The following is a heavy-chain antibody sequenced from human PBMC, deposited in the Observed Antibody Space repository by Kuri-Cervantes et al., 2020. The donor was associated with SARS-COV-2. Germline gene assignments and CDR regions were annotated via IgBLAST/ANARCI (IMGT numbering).Heavy chain of an antibody. V-gene: IGHV4-30-4*02. CDR3: ARDGRPPYYYYYMDA. CDR2: IYYSGST. Sequence: SETLSLTCTVSGGSISSGDYYWSWIRQPPGKGLEWIGYIYYSGSTYYNPSLKSRVTISVDTSKNQFSLKLSSVTAADTAVYYCARDGRPPYYYYYMDAWGKGTTVTVSS. J-gene: IGHJ6*03. CDR1: GGSISSGDYY. D-gene: IGHD1-26*01.